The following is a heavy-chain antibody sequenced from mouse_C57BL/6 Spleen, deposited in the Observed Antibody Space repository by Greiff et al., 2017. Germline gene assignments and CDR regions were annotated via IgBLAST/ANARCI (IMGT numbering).Heavy chain of an antibody. V-gene: IGHV1-55*01. CDR2: IYPGSGST. Sequence: QVQLQQPGAELVKPGASVKMSCKASGYTFTSYWITWVKQRPGQGLEWIGDIYPGSGSTNYNEKFKSKATLTLDTSSSTAYMQLSSLTSEDSAVYYCARGAYYSNYGYFDYWGQGTTLTVSS. CDR1: GYTFTSYW. CDR3: ARGAYYSNYGYFDY. D-gene: IGHD2-5*01. J-gene: IGHJ2*01.